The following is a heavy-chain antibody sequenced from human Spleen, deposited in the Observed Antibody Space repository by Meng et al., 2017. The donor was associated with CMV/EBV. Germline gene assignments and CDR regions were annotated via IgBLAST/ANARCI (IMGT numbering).Heavy chain of an antibody. CDR2: IKQDGSEK. V-gene: IGHV3-7*01. Sequence: GGSLRLSCAASGFTFSSYWMSWVRQAPGKGLEWVANIKQDGSEKYYVDSVKGRFTISRDNAKNSLYLQMNSLRAEDTAVYYCARDGITMVRGDGMDVWGQGTTVTVSS. CDR1: GFTFSSYW. CDR3: ARDGITMVRGDGMDV. D-gene: IGHD3-10*01. J-gene: IGHJ6*02.